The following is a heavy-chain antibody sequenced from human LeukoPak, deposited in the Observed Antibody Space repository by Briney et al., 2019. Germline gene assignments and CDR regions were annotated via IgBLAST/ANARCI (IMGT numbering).Heavy chain of an antibody. CDR1: GFTFSGYA. V-gene: IGHV3-23*01. J-gene: IGHJ4*02. CDR2: LSGSGSST. D-gene: IGHD2-15*01. Sequence: GGSLRLSCAASGFTFSGYAMSWVRQAPGKGLEWVSSLSGSGSSTYYEDSVKGRFTISRDNSKNTLFLQMNSLRAEDTAMYYCVKKIGSAPTPFDYWGQGTLVTVSS. CDR3: VKKIGSAPTPFDY.